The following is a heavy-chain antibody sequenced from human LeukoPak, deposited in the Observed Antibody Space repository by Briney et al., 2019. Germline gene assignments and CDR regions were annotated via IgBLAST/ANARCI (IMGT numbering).Heavy chain of an antibody. CDR2: IIPILGIA. D-gene: IGHD3-22*01. CDR3: VVGYFSGRYYGMDV. Sequence: SSVKVSCKASGGTFSSYAISWVRQAPGQGLEWMGRIIPILGIANYAQKFQGRVTITADKSTSTAYMELSSLGSEDTGVYYCVVGYFSGRYYGMDVWGEGTTVTVPS. J-gene: IGHJ6*04. CDR1: GGTFSSYA. V-gene: IGHV1-69*04.